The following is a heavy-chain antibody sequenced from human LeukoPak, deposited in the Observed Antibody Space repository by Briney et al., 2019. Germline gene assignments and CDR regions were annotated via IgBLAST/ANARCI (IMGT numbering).Heavy chain of an antibody. J-gene: IGHJ4*02. CDR3: AKDHYWSIDY. D-gene: IGHD3-3*01. Sequence: PGGSLRLSCVASGFILSTYGLHWVRQSPGRGLEWVAVIWYDGSQRYYADSVKGRFTISRDIAKNTLYLQMNSLRAEDTGVYYCAKDHYWSIDYWGRGTLVTVSS. CDR1: GFILSTYG. V-gene: IGHV3-33*03. CDR2: IWYDGSQR.